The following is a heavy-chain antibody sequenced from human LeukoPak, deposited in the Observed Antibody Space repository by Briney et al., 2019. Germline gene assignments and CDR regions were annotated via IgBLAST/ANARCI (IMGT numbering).Heavy chain of an antibody. CDR1: GFTFSSYA. D-gene: IGHD4-17*01. Sequence: GGSLRFSCAASGFTFSSYAMSWVRQAPGKGLEWVSAISGSGGSTYYADSVKGRFTISRDNSKNTLYLQMNSLRAEDTAVYYCAKRPTMTTVTTPSWHVCDSWGQGTLVTVSS. J-gene: IGHJ4*02. CDR3: AKRPTMTTVTTPSWHVCDS. CDR2: ISGSGGST. V-gene: IGHV3-23*01.